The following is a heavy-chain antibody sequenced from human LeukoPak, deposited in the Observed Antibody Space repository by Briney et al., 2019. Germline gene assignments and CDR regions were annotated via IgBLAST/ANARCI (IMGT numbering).Heavy chain of an antibody. D-gene: IGHD4-17*01. J-gene: IGHJ4*02. CDR3: ANARPPTTVTTNY. V-gene: IGHV3-23*01. Sequence: GGSLRLSCAASGFTFSSYAMSWVRQAPGKGLEWVSAITGSGGSTYYADSVKGRFTISRDNSKNTLYLQMNSLTTEDTAVYYCANARPPTTVTTNYWGQGTLVTVSS. CDR2: ITGSGGST. CDR1: GFTFSSYA.